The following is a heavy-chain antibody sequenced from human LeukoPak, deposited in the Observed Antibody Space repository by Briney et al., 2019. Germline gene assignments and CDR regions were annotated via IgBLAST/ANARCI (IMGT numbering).Heavy chain of an antibody. CDR2: MKEDGSEI. Sequence: PGGSLRLSCVASGFTFSTYWMTWVRQAPGKGLEWVAYMKEDGSEIYYLDSVKGRFTISRDNAKKSLYLQMSSLIAEDTAVYYCAGGVYYFDSWGQGTLVTVSS. V-gene: IGHV3-7*04. CDR1: GFTFSTYW. CDR3: AGGVYYFDS. D-gene: IGHD5/OR15-5a*01. J-gene: IGHJ4*02.